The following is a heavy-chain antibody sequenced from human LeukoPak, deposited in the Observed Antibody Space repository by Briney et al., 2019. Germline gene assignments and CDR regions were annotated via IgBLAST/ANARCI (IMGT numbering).Heavy chain of an antibody. CDR2: INTDGSST. V-gene: IGHV3-74*01. D-gene: IGHD1-26*01. CDR3: TRGHHSGSYFPPDY. J-gene: IGHJ4*02. CDR1: GFTFSNYW. Sequence: GGSLRLSCAASGFTFSNYWMLWVRQAPGKGLVWVSRINTDGSSTSYADSVKGRITISRDNAENTLYLQMNSLRADDTAVYYCTRGHHSGSYFPPDYWGQGTLVTVSS.